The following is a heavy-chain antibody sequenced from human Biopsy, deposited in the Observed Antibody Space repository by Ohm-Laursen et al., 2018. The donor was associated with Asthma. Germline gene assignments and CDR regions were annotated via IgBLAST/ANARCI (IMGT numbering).Heavy chain of an antibody. Sequence: GASVKVSCKFSGYSLTDLSMHWVRQAPGQGLEWMGGHDHEEGGTVNARRFQGRVTMTEDTSTDTAYMELSSLSSDDTAVYYCASDLPKDYVRYNFQFWGQGTLVTVSS. V-gene: IGHV1-24*01. CDR1: GYSLTDLS. J-gene: IGHJ4*02. CDR2: HDHEEGGT. D-gene: IGHD4-17*01. CDR3: ASDLPKDYVRYNFQF.